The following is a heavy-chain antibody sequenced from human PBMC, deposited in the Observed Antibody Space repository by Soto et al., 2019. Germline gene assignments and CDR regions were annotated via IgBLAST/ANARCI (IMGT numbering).Heavy chain of an antibody. Sequence: GGSLRLSCAASGFSFSSYDMNWVRQAPGKGLEWVSYISSNSYTIYYADSAKGRFTISRDNAKNSLYLQMNSLRDEDTAVYYCPTQSRFVADKVYYGMDVCGQVNTVTVSS. CDR1: GFSFSSYD. D-gene: IGHD2-15*01. CDR3: PTQSRFVADKVYYGMDV. V-gene: IGHV3-48*02. J-gene: IGHJ6*02. CDR2: ISSNSYTI.